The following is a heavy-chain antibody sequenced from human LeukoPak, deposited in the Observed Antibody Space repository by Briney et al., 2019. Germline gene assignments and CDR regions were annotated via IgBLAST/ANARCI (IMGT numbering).Heavy chain of an antibody. V-gene: IGHV1-2*02. CDR3: ASSRFLEWLYLLDY. CDR2: INTNSGGT. D-gene: IGHD3-3*01. Sequence: ASVKVSCKASVSTFSGYYLHWVRQPPGQGLEWRGWINTNSGGTKYAQRFQGRVTMTRDTSISTAYMEVSRLRSDDTAVYFCASSRFLEWLYLLDYWGQGTLVTVSS. CDR1: VSTFSGYY. J-gene: IGHJ4*02.